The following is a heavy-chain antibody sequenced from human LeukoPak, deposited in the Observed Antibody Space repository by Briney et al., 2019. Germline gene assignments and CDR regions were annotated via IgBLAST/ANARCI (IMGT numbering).Heavy chain of an antibody. CDR2: IKSKSDGGTI. CDR3: AREGYDILTGYYSSFDY. CDR1: GLAISDAW. Sequence: PGGSLRLSCVASGLAISDAWLNWVRQTPGEVLEWVGLIKSKSDGGTIDYAAPVKGRFTISRDASKDTLYLQMNSLTLADTAVYYCAREGYDILTGYYSSFDYWGQGTLVTVSS. J-gene: IGHJ4*02. D-gene: IGHD3-9*01. V-gene: IGHV3-15*01.